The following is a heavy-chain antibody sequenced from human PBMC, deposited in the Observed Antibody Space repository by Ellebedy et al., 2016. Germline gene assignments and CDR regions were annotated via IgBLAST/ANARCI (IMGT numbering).Heavy chain of an antibody. CDR2: INPSGGGT. J-gene: IGHJ6*02. V-gene: IGHV1-46*01. Sequence: ASVKVSCKASGHNLITYYMHWVRQAPGQGLEWMGTINPSGGGTSYALKFQGRVTMTRDTSTSTVYMELSSLRSEDTAVYYCARGRYCSSTSCQNYYFYYGMDVWGQGTTVTVSS. CDR3: ARGRYCSSTSCQNYYFYYGMDV. CDR1: GHNLITYY. D-gene: IGHD2-2*01.